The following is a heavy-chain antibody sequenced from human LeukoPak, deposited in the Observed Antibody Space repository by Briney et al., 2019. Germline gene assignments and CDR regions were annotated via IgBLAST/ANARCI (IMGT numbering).Heavy chain of an antibody. J-gene: IGHJ3*02. Sequence: SETLSLTSTVSGGSFNGYFWSSIRAPPLTGLERIGYIYHTGGTHYNPSLKSRVTMSLDTSKNQFSLKLSSVTALDTAVYFCAREDSGFQIWGQGTMVTVSS. V-gene: IGHV4-59*01. CDR1: GGSFNGYF. CDR3: AREDSGFQI. CDR2: IYHTGGT.